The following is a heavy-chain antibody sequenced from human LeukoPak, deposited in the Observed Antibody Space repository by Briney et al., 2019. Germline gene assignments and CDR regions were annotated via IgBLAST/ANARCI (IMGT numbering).Heavy chain of an antibody. CDR3: ARDKGSSWYYFDY. Sequence: PGGSLRLSCAASGFNFGEFWMAWVRQTPGKGLEWVADIKEDGSEKFYVDSVKGRFTISRDNAKNSLYLQMNSLRAEDTAVYYCARDKGSSWYYFDYWGQGTLVTVSS. V-gene: IGHV3-7*01. D-gene: IGHD6-13*01. CDR1: GFNFGEFW. J-gene: IGHJ4*02. CDR2: IKEDGSEK.